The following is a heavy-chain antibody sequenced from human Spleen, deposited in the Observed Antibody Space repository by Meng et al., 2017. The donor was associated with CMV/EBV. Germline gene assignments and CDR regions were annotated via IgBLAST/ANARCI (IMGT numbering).Heavy chain of an antibody. D-gene: IGHD3-3*01. CDR3: ARDPYDFWSGYYYYGMDV. V-gene: IGHV3-21*01. J-gene: IGHJ6*02. CDR1: GFTFSTYS. CDR2: ISSGGKWI. Sequence: GESLKISCAASGFTFSTYSMNWVRQAPGKGLEWVSSISSGGKWIYYVDSVKGRFTVSRDNAKNSQYLQMNSLRAEDTAVYYCARDPYDFWSGYYYYGMDVWGQGTTVTVSS.